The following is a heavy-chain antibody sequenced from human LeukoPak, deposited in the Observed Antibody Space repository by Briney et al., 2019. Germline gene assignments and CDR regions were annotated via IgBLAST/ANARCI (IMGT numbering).Heavy chain of an antibody. Sequence: GGSLRLSCAASGFTFNSYSMNWVRQAPGKGLEWVSYISSSSSTIYYADSVKGRFTISRDNAKNSLYLQMNSLRAEDTAVYYCARRGYTSGWDYWGQGTLVTVSS. V-gene: IGHV3-48*01. D-gene: IGHD6-19*01. J-gene: IGHJ4*02. CDR1: GFTFNSYS. CDR3: ARRGYTSGWDY. CDR2: ISSSSSTI.